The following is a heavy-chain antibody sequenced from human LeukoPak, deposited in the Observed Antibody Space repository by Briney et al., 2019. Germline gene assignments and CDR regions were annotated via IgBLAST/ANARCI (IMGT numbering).Heavy chain of an antibody. J-gene: IGHJ4*02. Sequence: GGSLGLSCAASGFSFSVYWMHWVRQAPGKGPVWVSRIKTDGSITDYADFVKGRFTISRDNAKNTLYLQMNSLRADDTAVYYCARSMYCGGDCYYYFDYWGQGTLVTVAS. CDR3: ARSMYCGGDCYYYFDY. D-gene: IGHD2-21*02. CDR2: IKTDGSIT. V-gene: IGHV3-74*01. CDR1: GFSFSVYW.